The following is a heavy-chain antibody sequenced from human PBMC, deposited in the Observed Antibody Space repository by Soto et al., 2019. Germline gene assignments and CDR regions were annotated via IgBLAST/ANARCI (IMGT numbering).Heavy chain of an antibody. CDR3: ARGPRPPYGGVGYFDY. CDR2: IYYSGST. D-gene: IGHD4-17*01. V-gene: IGHV4-61*01. J-gene: IGHJ4*02. CDR1: GGSVSSGSYY. Sequence: PSETLSLTCTVSGGSVSSGSYYWSWIRQPPGKGLEWIGYIYYSGSTNYNPSLKSRVTISVDTSKNQFSLKLSSVTAADTAVYYCARGPRPPYGGVGYFDYWGQGTLVTVSS.